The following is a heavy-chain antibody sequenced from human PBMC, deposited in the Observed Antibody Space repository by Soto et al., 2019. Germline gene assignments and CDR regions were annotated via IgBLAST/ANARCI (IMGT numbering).Heavy chain of an antibody. CDR3: ARELFYGSGSHSSYYYYYGMAV. CDR1: GFSFSSYG. D-gene: IGHD3-10*01. J-gene: IGHJ6*02. V-gene: IGHV3-30-3*01. CDR2: ISYDGIKE. Sequence: QVQLVESGGGVVQSGRSLRRSCAASGFSFSSYGIHWVRQAPGEGLEWVAVISYDGIKEFYAESVKGRFTISRDNSKNTLYLEMNSLRVGDSAVYYCARELFYGSGSHSSYYYYYGMAVWGQGTTVTVSS.